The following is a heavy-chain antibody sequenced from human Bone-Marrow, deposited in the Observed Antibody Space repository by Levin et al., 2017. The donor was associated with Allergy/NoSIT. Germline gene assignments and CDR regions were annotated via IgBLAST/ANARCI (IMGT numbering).Heavy chain of an antibody. CDR3: ARTAPDHYGSGSFRD. Sequence: SGPTLVKPRQTLKLTCTLSGISLSTYGLRVSWIRQPPGKTLEWLARIDWDDDKFYNTSLETRLTVSTDTSRNQVVLIMTNMDPVDTGTYYCARTAPDHYGSGSFRDWGPGTLVSVSS. CDR2: IDWDDDK. D-gene: IGHD3-10*01. J-gene: IGHJ4*02. V-gene: IGHV2-70*04. CDR1: GISLSTYGLR.